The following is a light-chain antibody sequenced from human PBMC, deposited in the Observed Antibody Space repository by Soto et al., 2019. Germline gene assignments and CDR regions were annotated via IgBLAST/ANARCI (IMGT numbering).Light chain of an antibody. J-gene: IGLJ2*01. Sequence: QAVVTQEPSFSVSPGGTVTLTCGLSSGSVSTSFYPSWYQQTPGQAPRTLIYSTDTRSSGVPDRFSGSILGNKAALTNTGAQADDESDYYCVLYMGSGIPVFGGGTKLTVL. CDR3: VLYMGSGIPV. CDR2: STD. CDR1: SGSVSTSFY. V-gene: IGLV8-61*01.